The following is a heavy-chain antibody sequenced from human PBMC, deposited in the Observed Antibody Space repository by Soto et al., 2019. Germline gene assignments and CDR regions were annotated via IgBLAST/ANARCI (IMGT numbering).Heavy chain of an antibody. CDR3: ARGYYYDRSGYWPPFDP. Sequence: GESLKISCKGSGYSFTSYWIGWVRQMPGKGLEWMGIIYPGDSDTTYSPSFQGQVTISADKSISTAYLQWSSLKASDTAMYYCARGYYYDRSGYWPPFDPWGQGTLVTVSS. D-gene: IGHD3-22*01. CDR2: IYPGDSDT. J-gene: IGHJ5*02. V-gene: IGHV5-51*01. CDR1: GYSFTSYW.